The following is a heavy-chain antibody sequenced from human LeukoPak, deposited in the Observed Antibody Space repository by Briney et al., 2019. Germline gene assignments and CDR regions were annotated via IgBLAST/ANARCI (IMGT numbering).Heavy chain of an antibody. CDR1: VCTFCRHC. CDR2: ISNDGSRK. CDR3: ARDRAWYYFDY. Sequence: GGSLRLSCAPSVCTFCRHCMHWVRQAPCKGLEWVVIISNDGSRKYYAHSVEGRFTISRDNSKNTLYLQMDSLRAEDTAVYYCARDRAWYYFDYWGQGTLVTVSS. V-gene: IGHV3-30*03. J-gene: IGHJ4*02.